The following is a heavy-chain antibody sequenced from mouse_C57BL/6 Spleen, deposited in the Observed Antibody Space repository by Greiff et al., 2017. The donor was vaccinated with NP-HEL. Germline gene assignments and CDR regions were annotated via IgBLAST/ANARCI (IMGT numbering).Heavy chain of an antibody. CDR3: TREGDITTVNYYWYFDV. D-gene: IGHD1-1*01. CDR1: GYTFTSYW. V-gene: IGHV1-5*01. J-gene: IGHJ1*03. Sequence: EVQLQQSGTVLARPGASVKMSCKTSGYTFTSYWMHWVKQRPGQGLEWIGAIYPGNSDTSYNQKFKGKAKLTAVTSASTAYMELSSLTTEDSAVYYCTREGDITTVNYYWYFDVWGTGTTVTVSS. CDR2: IYPGNSDT.